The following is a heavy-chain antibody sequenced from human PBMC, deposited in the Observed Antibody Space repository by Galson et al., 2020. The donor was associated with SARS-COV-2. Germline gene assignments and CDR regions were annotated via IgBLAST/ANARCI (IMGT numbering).Heavy chain of an antibody. Sequence: GESLKISCAASGFTFSDYYMSWLRQAPGKGLEWISYISSSGSYTNYADSVKGRFTISRDNAKNSLYLQMNSLRAEDTALYFCARNGRDCSGGICYGAEYFQHWGQGNPVTVSS. CDR3: ARNGRDCSGGICYGAEYFQH. V-gene: IGHV3-11*06. D-gene: IGHD2-15*01. CDR2: ISSSGSYT. J-gene: IGHJ1*01. CDR1: GFTFSDYY.